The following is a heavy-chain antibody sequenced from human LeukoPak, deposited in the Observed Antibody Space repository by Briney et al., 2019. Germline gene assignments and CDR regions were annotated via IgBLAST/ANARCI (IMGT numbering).Heavy chain of an antibody. J-gene: IGHJ4*02. CDR2: VYYTGIT. D-gene: IGHD6-19*01. CDR1: GGSISTYY. V-gene: IGHV4-59*01. Sequence: SETLSVTCTVSGGSISTYYWNWIRQPPGKGLEWIGFVYYTGITNYNPSLKSRVTISVDTSKNQFSLRLTSVTAADTAIYYCARQEYSSGWLGIDYWGQGTLVTVSS. CDR3: ARQEYSSGWLGIDY.